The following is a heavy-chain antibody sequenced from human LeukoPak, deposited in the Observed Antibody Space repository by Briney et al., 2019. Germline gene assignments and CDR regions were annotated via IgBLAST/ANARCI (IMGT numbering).Heavy chain of an antibody. J-gene: IGHJ3*02. CDR3: ARDSRGPYRSGSYPAHDAFDI. CDR2: IIPIVGTA. CDR1: GGTFSSYA. D-gene: IGHD1-26*01. Sequence: GASVKVSCKASGGTFSSYAISWVRQAPGQGLEWMGGIIPIVGTANYAQKFQGRVTITTDESTSTAYMELSSLRSEDTAVYYCARDSRGPYRSGSYPAHDAFDIWGQGTMVTVSS. V-gene: IGHV1-69*05.